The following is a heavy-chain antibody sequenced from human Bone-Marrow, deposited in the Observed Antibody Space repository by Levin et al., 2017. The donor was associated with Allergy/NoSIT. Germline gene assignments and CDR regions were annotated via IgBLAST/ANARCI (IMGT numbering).Heavy chain of an antibody. D-gene: IGHD5-12*01. CDR3: ARLAVTTVYYYYYYYMDV. CDR1: GGSISSSSYY. CDR2: IYYSGST. Sequence: SETLSLTCTVSGGSISSSSYYWGWIRQPPGKGLEWIGSIYYSGSTYYNPSLKSRVTISVDTSKNQFSLKLSSVTAADTAVYYCARLAVTTVYYYYYYYMDVWGKGTTVTVSS. J-gene: IGHJ6*03. V-gene: IGHV4-39*01.